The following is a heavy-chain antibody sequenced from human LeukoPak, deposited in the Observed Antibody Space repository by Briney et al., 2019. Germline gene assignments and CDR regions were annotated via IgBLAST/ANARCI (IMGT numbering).Heavy chain of an antibody. CDR3: AKAGCSSTSCEAYYYYMDV. D-gene: IGHD2-2*01. Sequence: GGSLRLSCAASGFTFSSYAMSWVRQAPGKGLEWVSAISGSGGSTYYADSVKGRFTISRDNSKNTLYLQMNSLRAEDTAVYYCAKAGCSSTSCEAYYYYMDVWGEGTTVTVSS. J-gene: IGHJ6*03. CDR2: ISGSGGST. V-gene: IGHV3-23*01. CDR1: GFTFSSYA.